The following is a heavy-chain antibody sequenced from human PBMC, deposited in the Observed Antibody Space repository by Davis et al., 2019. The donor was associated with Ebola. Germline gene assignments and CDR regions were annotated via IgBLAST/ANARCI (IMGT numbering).Heavy chain of an antibody. V-gene: IGHV4-31*03. J-gene: IGHJ4*02. CDR1: GGSISSSSYY. D-gene: IGHD3-22*01. CDR3: ARGGITMIVQNYYFDY. Sequence: SETLSLTCTVSGGSISSSSYYWGWIRQPPGKGLEWIGYIYYSGSTYYNPSLKSRVTISVDTSKNQFSLKLSSVTAADTAVYYCARGGITMIVQNYYFDYWGQGTLVTVSS. CDR2: IYYSGST.